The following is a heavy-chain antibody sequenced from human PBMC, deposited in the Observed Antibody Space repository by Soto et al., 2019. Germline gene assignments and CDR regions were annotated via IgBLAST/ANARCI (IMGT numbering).Heavy chain of an antibody. CDR3: ARDLAVAGTCPY. J-gene: IGHJ4*02. D-gene: IGHD6-19*01. Sequence: SETLSLTCAVYGGSFSGYYWSWIRQPPGKGLEWIGEINHSGSTNYNPSLKSRVTISVDTSKNQFSLKLSSVTAADTAVYYCARDLAVAGTCPYWGQGTLVTVSS. V-gene: IGHV4-34*01. CDR1: GGSFSGYY. CDR2: INHSGST.